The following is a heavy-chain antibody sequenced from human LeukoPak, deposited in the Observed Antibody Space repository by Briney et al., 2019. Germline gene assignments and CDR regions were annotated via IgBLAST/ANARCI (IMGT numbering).Heavy chain of an antibody. CDR1: GYTFTGYY. V-gene: IGHV1-2*02. CDR3: ARDGVGSTRTFDY. J-gene: IGHJ4*02. CDR2: INPNSGGT. Sequence: ASVKVSCKPSGYTFTGYYIHWVRQAPGQGLEWMGWINPNSGGTNYAQKFQGRVTMTRDTSISTAYVELSRLRSDDTAVYYCARDGVGSTRTFDYWGQGTLVTVSS. D-gene: IGHD3-3*01.